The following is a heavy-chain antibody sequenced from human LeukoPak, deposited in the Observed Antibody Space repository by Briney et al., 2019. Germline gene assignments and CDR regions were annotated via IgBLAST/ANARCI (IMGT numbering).Heavy chain of an antibody. Sequence: GGSLRLSCAASGFTFSSYGMHWVRQAPGKGLEWVAFIWYDGSNKYYTDSVKGRFTISRDNSKNTLYLQMNSLRAEDTAVYFCARNPYYDFWSASSSYYGMDVWGQGTTVTVSS. CDR1: GFTFSSYG. V-gene: IGHV3-33*01. CDR3: ARNPYYDFWSASSSYYGMDV. CDR2: IWYDGSNK. D-gene: IGHD3-3*01. J-gene: IGHJ6*02.